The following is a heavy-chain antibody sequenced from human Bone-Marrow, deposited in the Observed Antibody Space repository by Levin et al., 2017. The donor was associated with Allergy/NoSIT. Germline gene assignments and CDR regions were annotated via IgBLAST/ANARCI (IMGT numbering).Heavy chain of an antibody. CDR1: GFTLDSYW. Sequence: GESLKISCAASGFTLDSYWMHWVRQAPGKGLVWVSRIYGSNTNYADSVKGRFTIPRDNAKNTLYLQMNSLRVEDTAVYYCTRGSSGYGNFDYWGQGTLVTVSS. D-gene: IGHD5-12*01. V-gene: IGHV3-74*01. J-gene: IGHJ4*02. CDR2: IYGSNT. CDR3: TRGSSGYGNFDY.